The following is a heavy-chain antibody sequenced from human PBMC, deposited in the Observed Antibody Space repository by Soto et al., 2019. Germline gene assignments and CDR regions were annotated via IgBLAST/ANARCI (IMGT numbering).Heavy chain of an antibody. CDR2: ISPSGTT. CDR1: GGSFSGYY. J-gene: IGHJ4*02. V-gene: IGHV4-34*01. CDR3: VTSLWFGTQPEI. Sequence: QLQLQQWGAGLLKPSETLSLTCAVYGGSFSGYYWTWVRQPPGKGLVWIGEISPSGTTKYIPSLKSRVHISADTSKNQFAMKVTSVTAADTAVYYCVTSLWFGTQPEIWGQGALVTVSS. D-gene: IGHD3-10*01.